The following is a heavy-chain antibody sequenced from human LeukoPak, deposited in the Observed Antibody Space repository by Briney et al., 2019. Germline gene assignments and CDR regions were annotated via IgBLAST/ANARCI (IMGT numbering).Heavy chain of an antibody. CDR2: IYYSGST. V-gene: IGHV4-31*03. CDR3: AKISRNRVADY. CDR1: GGSISSGGYY. J-gene: IGHJ4*02. Sequence: SETLSLTCTVSGGSISSGGYYWSWIRQHPGKGLEWIGYIYYSGSTYYNPSLKSRVTISVDTSKNQFSLKLSSVTAADTAVYYCAKISRNRVADYWGQGALVTVSS.